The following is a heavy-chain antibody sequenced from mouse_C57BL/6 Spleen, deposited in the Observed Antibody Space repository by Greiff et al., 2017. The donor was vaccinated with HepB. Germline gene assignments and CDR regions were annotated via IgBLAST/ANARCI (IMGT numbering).Heavy chain of an antibody. D-gene: IGHD2-5*01. Sequence: VQLQQSGPGLVQPSQSLSITCTVSGFSLTSYGVHWVRQSPGKGLEWLGVIWSGGSTDYNAAFISRLSISKDNSKCQVFFKMNSLQADDTAIYYCARNPYSNYYYFGCCGQGTTLTVSS. CDR1: GFSLTSYG. J-gene: IGHJ2*01. V-gene: IGHV2-2*01. CDR2: IWSGGST. CDR3: ARNPYSNYYYFGC.